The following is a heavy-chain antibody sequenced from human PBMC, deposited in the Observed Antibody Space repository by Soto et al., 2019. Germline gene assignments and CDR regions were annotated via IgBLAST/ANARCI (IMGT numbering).Heavy chain of an antibody. CDR1: GGTFSSYA. Sequence: SVKVSCKASGGTFSSYAISWVRQAPGQGLEWMGGIIPIFGTANYAQKFQGRVTITADESTSTAYMELSSLRSEDTAVYYCARDLDVATIPNDAFDIWGQGTMVTVSS. CDR3: ARDLDVATIPNDAFDI. D-gene: IGHD5-12*01. J-gene: IGHJ3*02. CDR2: IIPIFGTA. V-gene: IGHV1-69*13.